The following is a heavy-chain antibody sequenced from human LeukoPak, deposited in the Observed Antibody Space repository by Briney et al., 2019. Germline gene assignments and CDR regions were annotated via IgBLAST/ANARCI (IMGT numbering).Heavy chain of an antibody. V-gene: IGHV3-15*01. CDR3: TTKGDRYCSSTSCYDFDY. D-gene: IGHD2-2*01. J-gene: IGHJ4*01. Sequence: GGSLRLSCAASGFTFSNAWMSWVRQAPGKGLEWVGRIKSKTDGGTTDYAAPVKGRFTISRDDSKNTLYLQMNSLKTEDTAVYYCTTKGDRYCSSTSCYDFDYWGQEPWSPSPQ. CDR2: IKSKTDGGTT. CDR1: GFTFSNAW.